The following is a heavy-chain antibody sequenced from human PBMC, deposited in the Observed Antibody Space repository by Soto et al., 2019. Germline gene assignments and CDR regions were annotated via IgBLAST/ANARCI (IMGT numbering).Heavy chain of an antibody. V-gene: IGHV4-59*12. CDR2: IRYSGDT. J-gene: IGHJ4*02. CDR1: GGSISGYY. D-gene: IGHD1-20*01. Sequence: SETLSLTCTVSGGSISGYYCSWIRQPPGEGLEWIGYIRYSGDTNYNPSLKSRATISVDTSKNQCSLKLTSVTAADTAVYFCARITRPGGGALCYFDSWGQGTLVTVSS. CDR3: ARITRPGGGALCYFDS.